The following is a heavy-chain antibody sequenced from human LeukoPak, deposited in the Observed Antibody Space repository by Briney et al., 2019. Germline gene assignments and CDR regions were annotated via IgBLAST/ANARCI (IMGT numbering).Heavy chain of an antibody. D-gene: IGHD3-16*01. CDR1: GFTFDDYA. Sequence: GGSLRLSCAASGFTFDDYAMHWVRQAPGKGLEWVSGISWNSGSIGYADSVKGRFNISRDNAKNSLYLQMNSLRAEDTALYYCAKDTRGNYYYYYMDVWGKGTTVTISS. CDR2: ISWNSGSI. V-gene: IGHV3-9*01. J-gene: IGHJ6*03. CDR3: AKDTRGNYYYYYMDV.